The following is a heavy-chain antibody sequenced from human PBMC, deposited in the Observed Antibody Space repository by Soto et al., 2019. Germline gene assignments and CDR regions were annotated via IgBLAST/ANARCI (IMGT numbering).Heavy chain of an antibody. CDR1: GTTFTSYG. D-gene: IGHD1-1*01. J-gene: IGHJ4*02. Sequence: QIQLVQSGAEVKKPGSSVNVSCKASGTTFTSYGIHWVRQAPGQGLEWMGGFVPMFSSSNYAQKFQGRLTIVADESTNTAYMELSSLRAYDSATYYCARTGGTYYFDHWGQGTLVTVSS. V-gene: IGHV1-69*01. CDR2: FVPMFSSS. CDR3: ARTGGTYYFDH.